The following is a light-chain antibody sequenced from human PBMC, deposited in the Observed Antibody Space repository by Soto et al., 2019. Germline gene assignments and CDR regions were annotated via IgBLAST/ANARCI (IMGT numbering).Light chain of an antibody. J-gene: IGKJ3*01. CDR3: RHLNSYLFT. Sequence: DIQLTQSPSFLSASVGDRVTITCRARQGISSYLAWYQQKPGKAPKLLIYAASTLQSGVPSRFSGSGSGTEFTLTISSLQPEDFATSYCRHLNSYLFTFGPGTKVDIK. V-gene: IGKV1-9*01. CDR1: QGISSY. CDR2: AAS.